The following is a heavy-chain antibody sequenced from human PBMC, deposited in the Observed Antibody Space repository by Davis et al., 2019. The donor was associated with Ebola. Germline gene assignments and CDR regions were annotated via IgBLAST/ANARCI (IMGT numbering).Heavy chain of an antibody. CDR1: GYTFTSYG. D-gene: IGHD2-2*02. CDR3: ARDAKIYCSSTSCYTLHDAFDI. Sequence: ASVTVSCKASGYTFTSYGISWVRQAPGQGLEWMGWISAYNGNTNYAQKLQGRVTMTTDTSTSTAYMELRSLRSDDTAVYYCARDAKIYCSSTSCYTLHDAFDIWGQGTMVTVSS. CDR2: ISAYNGNT. J-gene: IGHJ3*02. V-gene: IGHV1-18*01.